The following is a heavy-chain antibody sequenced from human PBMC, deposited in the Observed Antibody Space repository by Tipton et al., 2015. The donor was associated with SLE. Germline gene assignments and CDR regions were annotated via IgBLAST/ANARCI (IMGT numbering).Heavy chain of an antibody. Sequence: GLVKPSGTLSLTCTVSGGSISSANWWSWVRQPPGKGLEWIGEIYHSGSTNYNPSLKSRVTISVDKSKNQFSLKLSSVTAADTAVYYCAREEANYYDSSHAFDIWGQGTLVTVSS. CDR2: IYHSGST. CDR3: AREEANYYDSSHAFDI. J-gene: IGHJ3*02. CDR1: GGSISSANW. D-gene: IGHD3-22*01. V-gene: IGHV4-4*02.